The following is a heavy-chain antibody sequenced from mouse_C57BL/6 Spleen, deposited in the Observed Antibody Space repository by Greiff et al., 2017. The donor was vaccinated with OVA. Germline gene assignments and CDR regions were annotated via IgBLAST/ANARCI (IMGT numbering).Heavy chain of an antibody. D-gene: IGHD2-5*01. J-gene: IGHJ3*01. CDR3: ARAKDSNYGRFAY. Sequence: QQSCKASGYTFTSYWMHWVKQRPIQGLEWIGNIDPSDSETHYNQKFKDKATLTVDKSSRTAYMQLSSLTSEDSAVYYGARAKDSNYGRFAYWGQGTLVTVSA. V-gene: IGHV1-52*01. CDR2: IDPSDSET. CDR1: GYTFTSYW.